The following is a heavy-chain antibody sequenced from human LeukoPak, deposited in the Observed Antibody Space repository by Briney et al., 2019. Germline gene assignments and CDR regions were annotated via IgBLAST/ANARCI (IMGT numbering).Heavy chain of an antibody. V-gene: IGHV3-66*01. D-gene: IGHD3-22*01. J-gene: IGHJ4*02. Sequence: GGSLRLSCAASGFTVSSNYMNWVRQAPGKGLEWVSIIYSGGSTSYADSVKGRFTISRDNSKNTLYLQMNSLRTEDTAVYYCARGGSYFDISGYYFYWGQGTLVTVSS. CDR3: ARGGSYFDISGYYFY. CDR2: IYSGGST. CDR1: GFTVSSNY.